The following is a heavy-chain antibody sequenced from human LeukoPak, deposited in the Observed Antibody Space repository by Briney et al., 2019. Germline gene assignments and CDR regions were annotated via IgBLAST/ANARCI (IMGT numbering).Heavy chain of an antibody. J-gene: IGHJ5*01. Sequence: PSETLSLTCTVSGGSISSYYWSWIRQPPGKGLEWIGYIYNRGSTNYNPSLKSRVTISVDTSKNQLSLKLTSVTAADTAVYYCARDLGSTYGWFDFWGQGTLVTVSS. V-gene: IGHV4-59*01. D-gene: IGHD4-11*01. CDR2: IYNRGST. CDR3: ARDLGSTYGWFDF. CDR1: GGSISSYY.